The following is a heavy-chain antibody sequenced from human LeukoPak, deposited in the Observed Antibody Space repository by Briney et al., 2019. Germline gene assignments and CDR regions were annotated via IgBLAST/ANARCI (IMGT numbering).Heavy chain of an antibody. D-gene: IGHD4-23*01. CDR2: IHDSGST. V-gene: IGHV4-39*01. CDR3: ASLYGGNSNNSYCDY. J-gene: IGHJ4*02. CDR1: GGSSSSSSHY. Sequence: SETLSLTCSVSGGSSSSSSHYWGWIRQPPGKGLEWIGSIHDSGSTDYNPSLKSRVTISVDTSKNQFSLKLSSVTAADTAVFYCASLYGGNSNNSYCDYWGQGTLVSVSS.